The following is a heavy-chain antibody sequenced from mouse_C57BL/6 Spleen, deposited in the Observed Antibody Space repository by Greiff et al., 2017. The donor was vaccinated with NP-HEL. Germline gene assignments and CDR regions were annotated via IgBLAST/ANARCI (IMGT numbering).Heavy chain of an antibody. CDR1: GFTFTDYY. CDR3: ARWDTGFAY. Sequence: EVQLQQSGGGLVQPGGSLSLSCAASGFTFTDYYMSWVRQPPGKALEWLGFIRNKANGYTTEYSASVKGRFTISRDNSQSILYLQMNALRAEDSATYYCARWDTGFAYWGQGTLVTVSA. J-gene: IGHJ3*01. D-gene: IGHD1-1*01. V-gene: IGHV7-3*01. CDR2: IRNKANGYTT.